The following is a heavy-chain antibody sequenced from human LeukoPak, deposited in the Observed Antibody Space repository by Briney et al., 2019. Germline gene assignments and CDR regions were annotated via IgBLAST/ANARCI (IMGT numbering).Heavy chain of an antibody. CDR2: ISSSSSYI. D-gene: IGHD5-24*01. J-gene: IGHJ3*02. CDR1: GGSINSDGYY. V-gene: IGHV3-21*01. CDR3: TRELVIEMATLGDAFDI. Sequence: PSETLSLTCNVSGGSINSDGYYWSWIRQPPGKGLEWVSSISSSSSYIYYTDSVKGRFTISRDNAKNSLYLQMNSPRAEDTAVYYCTRELVIEMATLGDAFDIWGQGTMVTVSS.